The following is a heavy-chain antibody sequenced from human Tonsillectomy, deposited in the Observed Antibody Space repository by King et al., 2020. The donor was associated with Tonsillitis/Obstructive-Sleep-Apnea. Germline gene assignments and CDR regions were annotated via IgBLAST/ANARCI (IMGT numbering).Heavy chain of an antibody. V-gene: IGHV3-74*01. CDR3: AKMYSSPRGFDY. D-gene: IGHD6-13*01. J-gene: IGHJ4*02. CDR2: INSDGSST. CDR1: GFTFSSYW. Sequence: VQLVESGGNLLQPGGSLRLSCAASGFTFSSYWMHWVRQAPGKGLVWVSRINSDGSSTHYADSVKGRFTISRDNAKNTLYLQMNSVRAEDTAVYYCAKMYSSPRGFDYWGQGTLVTVSS.